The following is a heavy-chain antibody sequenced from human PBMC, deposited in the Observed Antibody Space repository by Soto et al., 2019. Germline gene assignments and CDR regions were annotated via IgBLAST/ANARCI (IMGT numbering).Heavy chain of an antibody. CDR2: ISWDGGYK. CDR3: TKDEGYCSSISWKDAFDY. V-gene: IGHV3-9*01. Sequence: EVQLVESGGGLVQPGRSLRLSCAASGFTFVDYAMHWVRQAPGQGLEWVSGISWDGGYKGYADSVKGRFTISRDNAKKSLYLEMNSLRVEDTALYYCTKDEGYCSSISWKDAFDYWGQGTMVTVS. J-gene: IGHJ3*01. D-gene: IGHD2-2*01. CDR1: GFTFVDYA.